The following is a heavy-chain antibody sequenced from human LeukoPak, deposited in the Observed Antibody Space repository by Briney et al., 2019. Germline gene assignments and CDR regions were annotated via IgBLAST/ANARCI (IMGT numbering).Heavy chain of an antibody. D-gene: IGHD3-3*01. Sequence: PGGSLRLSCAASKFTFSSYSMNWVRQAPGKGLQWVSSISTGSSYIYYADSVKGRFTISRDNAKNSLYLQMNSLRAEDTAVYYCARAYYDFWSGYYRYDENYYYGMDVWGQGTTVTVSS. CDR2: ISTGSSYI. CDR1: KFTFSSYS. CDR3: ARAYYDFWSGYYRYDENYYYGMDV. V-gene: IGHV3-21*04. J-gene: IGHJ6*02.